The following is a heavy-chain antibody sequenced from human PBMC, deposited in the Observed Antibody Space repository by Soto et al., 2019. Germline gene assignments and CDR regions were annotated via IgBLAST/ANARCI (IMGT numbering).Heavy chain of an antibody. D-gene: IGHD5-18*01. V-gene: IGHV4-59*01. CDR3: ARDTGYSYAYYYYYGMDV. Sequence: PSETLSLTCTVSGGSISSYYLSWIRQPPGKGLEWIGYIYYSGNTNYHPSLKSRVTISVDASKNQFSLKRSSVTAADTAVYYCARDTGYSYAYYYYYGMDVWGQGTTVTVSS. CDR2: IYYSGNT. J-gene: IGHJ6*02. CDR1: GGSISSYY.